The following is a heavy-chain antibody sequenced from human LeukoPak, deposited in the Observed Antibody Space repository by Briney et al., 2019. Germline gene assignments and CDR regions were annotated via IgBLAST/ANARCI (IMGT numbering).Heavy chain of an antibody. CDR2: ISSSSSSYI. D-gene: IGHD6-13*01. CDR3: AREPGIAAAGRKEADY. Sequence: GGSLRLSCAASGFTFSSYSMNWVRQAPGKGLEWVSSISSSSSSYIYYADSVKGRFTISRDNAKNSLYLQMNSLKAEDTAVYYCAREPGIAAAGRKEADYWGQGTLVTVSS. J-gene: IGHJ4*02. CDR1: GFTFSSYS. V-gene: IGHV3-21*01.